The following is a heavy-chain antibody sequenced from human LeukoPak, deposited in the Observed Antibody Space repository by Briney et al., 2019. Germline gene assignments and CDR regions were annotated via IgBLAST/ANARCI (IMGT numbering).Heavy chain of an antibody. J-gene: IGHJ4*02. V-gene: IGHV4-61*02. CDR1: GGSISSGSYY. D-gene: IGHD3-22*01. CDR3: ARVTTGGYYNC. Sequence: SETLSLTCTVSGGSISSGSYYWSWIRQPAGKGLEWIGRIYTSGSTNYNPSLKSRAIISLDTSKNQFSLNLSSVTAADTAVYYCARVTTGGYYNCWGQGTLVTVSS. CDR2: IYTSGST.